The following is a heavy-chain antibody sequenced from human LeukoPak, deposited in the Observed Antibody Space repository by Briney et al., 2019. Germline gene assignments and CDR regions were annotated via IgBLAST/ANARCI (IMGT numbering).Heavy chain of an antibody. CDR2: IYYSGGT. J-gene: IGHJ6*02. CDR1: GGSISGYY. V-gene: IGHV4-59*01. Sequence: SSETLSLTCIVSGGSISGYYWSWIRQPPGKGLEWLGYIYYSGGTMYNPSLNSRGTISVDMSKNQFSLKLSSVTAADTAVYYCARGGRYIRRRLDVWGQGTTVTVSS. D-gene: IGHD3-16*01. CDR3: ARGGRYIRRRLDV.